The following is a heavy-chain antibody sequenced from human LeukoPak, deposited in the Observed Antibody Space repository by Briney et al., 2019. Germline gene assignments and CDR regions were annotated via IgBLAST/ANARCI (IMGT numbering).Heavy chain of an antibody. Sequence: GGSLRLSCAASGFTFSSYSMNWVRQAPGKGLEWVSSISSSSSYIYYADSVKGRFTISRDNAKNSLYLQMNSLRAEGTAVYYCAREDYYGSGSYGLPNWFDPWGQGTLVTVSS. CDR2: ISSSSSYI. J-gene: IGHJ5*02. D-gene: IGHD3-10*01. V-gene: IGHV3-21*01. CDR1: GFTFSSYS. CDR3: AREDYYGSGSYGLPNWFDP.